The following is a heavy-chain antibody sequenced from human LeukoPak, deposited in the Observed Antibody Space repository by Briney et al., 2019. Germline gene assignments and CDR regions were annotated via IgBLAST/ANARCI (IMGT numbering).Heavy chain of an antibody. D-gene: IGHD3-10*01. V-gene: IGHV4-34*01. CDR3: ARKGYGSGTYPLGMDV. CDR2: IYHGGST. CDR1: AASFSGYY. Sequence: RSSQTLSPTCALYAASFSGYYCGWIRQPPRDWIEWVGEIYHGGSTNNNPSLKSRVNPSLKSRVTISVDTSGNEFSLKLSSVTAADTAVYYCARKGYGSGTYPLGMDVWGQGTTVTVSS. J-gene: IGHJ6*02.